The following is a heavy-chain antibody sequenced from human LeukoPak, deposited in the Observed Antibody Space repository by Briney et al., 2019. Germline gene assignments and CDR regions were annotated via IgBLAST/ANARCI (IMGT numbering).Heavy chain of an antibody. Sequence: GGSLRLSCAASGFTFNTYWMNWVRQAPGKGLEWAANIKQDGSEKSYVDSVKGRFTISRDNAKNSLYLQMNSLRAEDTAVYYCARHGSRRGAWFDPWGQGTLVTVSS. CDR1: GFTFNTYW. CDR2: IKQDGSEK. J-gene: IGHJ5*02. CDR3: ARHGSRRGAWFDP. V-gene: IGHV3-7*01. D-gene: IGHD3-10*01.